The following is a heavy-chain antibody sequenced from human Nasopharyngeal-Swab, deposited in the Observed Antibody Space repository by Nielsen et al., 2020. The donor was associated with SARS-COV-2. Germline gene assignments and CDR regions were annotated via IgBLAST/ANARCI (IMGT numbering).Heavy chain of an antibody. CDR2: IYDSGST. V-gene: IGHV4-30-4*01. CDR3: ASVVELGGSGICCCDY. D-gene: IGHD3-10*01. J-gene: IGHJ4*02. Sequence: SETLSLTCAVSGGSISSGGYYWRWIRKPPGKGREWIGYIYDSGSTYNNPSLESRVTISVDTTKNQFSLKLCSGPAADTAVYDCASVVELGGSGICCCDYWGQGTLVTVSS. CDR1: GGSISSGGYY.